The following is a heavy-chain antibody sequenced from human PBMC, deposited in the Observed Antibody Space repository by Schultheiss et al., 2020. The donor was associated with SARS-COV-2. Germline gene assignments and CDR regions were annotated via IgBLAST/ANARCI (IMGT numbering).Heavy chain of an antibody. Sequence: GGSLRLSCAASGFSFSAYSMFWVRQAPGKGLEWVAILRHDAGKENYVDSVKGRFTISRDNSKSTLYLQMNSLGPEDTAVYYCGKEQNWHVDHWGQGTLVTVSS. V-gene: IGHV3-30*02. CDR3: GKEQNWHVDH. D-gene: IGHD1-1*01. CDR2: LRHDAGKE. CDR1: GFSFSAYS. J-gene: IGHJ4*02.